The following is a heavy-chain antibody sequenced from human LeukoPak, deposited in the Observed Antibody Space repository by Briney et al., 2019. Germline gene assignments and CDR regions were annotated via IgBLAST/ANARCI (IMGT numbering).Heavy chain of an antibody. J-gene: IGHJ6*03. CDR2: VYYNGST. V-gene: IGHV4-59*02. CDR1: GDSVSSHH. D-gene: IGHD3-3*01. CDR3: VRGGHYDFWSGYYAHMDV. Sequence: PSETLSLTCIVSGDSVSSHHWSWIRQPPGEGLEWIGYVYYNGSTEYTPSLKSRVSISIDTSKNQFSLRLSSVTAADTAVYHCVRGGHYDFWSGYYAHMDVWGKGKRVTVSS.